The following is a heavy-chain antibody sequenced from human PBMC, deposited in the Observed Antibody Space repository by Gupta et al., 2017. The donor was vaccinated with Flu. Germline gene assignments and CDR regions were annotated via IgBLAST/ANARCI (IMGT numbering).Heavy chain of an antibody. D-gene: IGHD3-3*01. Sequence: QVQLRESGPGLVKPSQTLSLTCTVSGGSISSGVYYWSWIRQPAGKGLEWIGRIFSSGSANYNPSLKSRVTISIDTSKNQFSLTLTSVTAADTAIYFSARNCDFWSGYYSCYYYGMDVWGRGTTVIVS. V-gene: IGHV4-61*02. CDR1: GGSISSGVYY. CDR2: IFSSGSA. CDR3: ARNCDFWSGYYSCYYYGMDV. J-gene: IGHJ6*02.